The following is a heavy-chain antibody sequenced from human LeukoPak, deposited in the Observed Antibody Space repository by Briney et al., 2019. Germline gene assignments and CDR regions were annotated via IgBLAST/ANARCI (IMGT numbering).Heavy chain of an antibody. Sequence: NPSETLSLTCAVYGGSFSGYYWSWIRQPPGKGLEWIGEINHSGSTNYNPSLKSRVTISVDTSKNQFSLKLSSVTAADTAVYYCARAGPWLLDYWGQGTLVTVSS. CDR1: GGSFSGYY. J-gene: IGHJ4*02. D-gene: IGHD5-18*01. V-gene: IGHV4-34*01. CDR2: INHSGST. CDR3: ARAGPWLLDY.